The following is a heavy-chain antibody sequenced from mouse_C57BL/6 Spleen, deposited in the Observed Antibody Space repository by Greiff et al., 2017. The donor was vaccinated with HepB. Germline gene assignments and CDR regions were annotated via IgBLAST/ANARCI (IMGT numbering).Heavy chain of an antibody. CDR2: IDPSDSYT. J-gene: IGHJ1*03. Sequence: QVQLQQPGAELVRPGTSVKLSCKASGYTFTSYWMHWVKQRPGQGLEWIGVIDPSDSYTNYNEKFKGKATLTVDTSSSTAYMQLSSLTSEDSAVYYCARKNYDYVYFDDWGTGTTVTVSS. CDR1: GYTFTSYW. V-gene: IGHV1-59*01. CDR3: ARKNYDYVYFDD. D-gene: IGHD2-4*01.